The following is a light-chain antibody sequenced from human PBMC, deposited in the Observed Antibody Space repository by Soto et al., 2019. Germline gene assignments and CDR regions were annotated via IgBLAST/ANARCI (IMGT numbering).Light chain of an antibody. Sequence: QSVLTQPASVSGSPGQWITISCTGTSSDVGGFNFVSWYQQPPGKAPKLMIYDVSHRPSGVSNRFSGSKSGNTASLTISGLQAEDEADYYCSSYTTSSTIVFGTGTKVTVL. CDR2: DVS. CDR3: SSYTTSSTIV. V-gene: IGLV2-14*01. J-gene: IGLJ1*01. CDR1: SSDVGGFNF.